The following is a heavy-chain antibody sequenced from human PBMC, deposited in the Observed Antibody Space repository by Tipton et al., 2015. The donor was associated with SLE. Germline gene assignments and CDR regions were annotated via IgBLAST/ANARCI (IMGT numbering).Heavy chain of an antibody. CDR2: VYTSGAT. CDR1: GASITSGTYY. V-gene: IGHV4-61*02. D-gene: IGHD6-19*01. Sequence: TLSLTCTVSGASITSGTYYWNWIRHPAGKGLEWIGRVYTSGATNYSPSFESRVTISLDMSKNQFSLKLSSVTAADTAVYYCARHDGQWDAFDIWGQGTLVTVFS. J-gene: IGHJ3*02. CDR3: ARHDGQWDAFDI.